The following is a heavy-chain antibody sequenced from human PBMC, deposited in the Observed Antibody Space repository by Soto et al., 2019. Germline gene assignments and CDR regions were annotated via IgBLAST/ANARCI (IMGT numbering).Heavy chain of an antibody. CDR3: ARPSYSCYDWVYFYYGMDV. CDR1: GGTFSSYA. Sequence: QVQLVQSGAEVKKPGSSVKVSCKASGGTFSSYAISWVRQAPGQGLEWMGGIIPIFGTANYAQKFQGRVTITADGSTSQGYMELSRLRSEDTAVYYCARPSYSCYDWVYFYYGMDVWGQGTTVTVSS. J-gene: IGHJ6*02. D-gene: IGHD5-12*01. CDR2: IIPIFGTA. V-gene: IGHV1-69*01.